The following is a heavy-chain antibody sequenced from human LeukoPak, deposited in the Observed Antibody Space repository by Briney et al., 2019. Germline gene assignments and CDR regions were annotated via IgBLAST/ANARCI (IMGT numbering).Heavy chain of an antibody. J-gene: IGHJ3*02. CDR1: GFTFSNYA. V-gene: IGHV3-23*01. D-gene: IGHD3-3*01. Sequence: GGSLRLSCAASGFTFSNYAMRWVRQAPGKGLEWVSGISGSGDSTYYADSVKGRFTISRDNAKNSLYLQMNSLRAEDTAVYYCARESAKRRGYDFWDAFDIWGQGTMVTVSS. CDR2: ISGSGDST. CDR3: ARESAKRRGYDFWDAFDI.